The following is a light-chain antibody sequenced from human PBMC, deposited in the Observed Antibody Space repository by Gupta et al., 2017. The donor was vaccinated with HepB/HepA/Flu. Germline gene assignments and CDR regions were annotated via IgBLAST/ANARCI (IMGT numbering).Light chain of an antibody. CDR2: YNS. CDR3: QIWDTNSHHVV. J-gene: IGLJ2*01. CDR1: NIGSES. V-gene: IGLV3-21*04. Sequence: SYVLTQPPSVSVAPGETARITCGGNNIGSESVHWYQRKPGQSPVLVIYYNSDRPSGIPERFSGSNSGSTATLTISRVAAGDEADYYCQIWDTNSHHVVCGGGTKLTVL.